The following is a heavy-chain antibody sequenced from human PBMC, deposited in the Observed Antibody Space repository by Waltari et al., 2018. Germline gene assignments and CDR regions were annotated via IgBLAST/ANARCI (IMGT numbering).Heavy chain of an antibody. J-gene: IGHJ4*02. V-gene: IGHV4-38-2*01. CDR3: ARHWVVGATQN. CDR1: GYSISSGYY. D-gene: IGHD1-26*01. Sequence: QVQLQESGPGLVKPSETLSLTCAVSGYSISSGYYWGWIRQPPGKGLEWIGSIYHSGRTYYNPSLKSRVTISVDTSKNQFSLKLSSVTAADTAVYYCARHWVVGATQNWGQGTLVTVSS. CDR2: IYHSGRT.